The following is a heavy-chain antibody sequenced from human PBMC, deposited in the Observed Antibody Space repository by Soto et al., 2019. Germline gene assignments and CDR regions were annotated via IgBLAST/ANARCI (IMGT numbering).Heavy chain of an antibody. CDR2: IYYSGST. CDR3: ASRLCGGSCYLDY. CDR1: GGSISSSSYY. V-gene: IGHV4-39*01. D-gene: IGHD2-15*01. Sequence: QLQLQESGPGLVKPSETLSLTCTVSGGSISSSSYYWGWIRQPPGKGLEGIGSIYYSGSTYYNPSLKSRVTISLDTSKNQCSLKLSSVTSADTAVYYCASRLCGGSCYLDYWGQGTPVTVAS. J-gene: IGHJ4*02.